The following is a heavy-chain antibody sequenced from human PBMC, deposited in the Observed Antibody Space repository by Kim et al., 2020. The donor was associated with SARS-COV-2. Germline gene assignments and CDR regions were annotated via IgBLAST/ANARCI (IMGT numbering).Heavy chain of an antibody. CDR1: GGSFSGYY. J-gene: IGHJ3*02. D-gene: IGHD1-7*01. CDR2: INHSGST. V-gene: IGHV4-34*01. CDR3: ARRYNWNYVGVGSVPDAAFDI. Sequence: SETLSLTCAVYGGSFSGYYWSWIRQPPGKGLEWIGEINHSGSTNYNPSLKSRVTISVDTSKNQFSLKLSSVTAADTAVYYCARRYNWNYVGVGSVPDAAFDIWGQGTMVTVSS.